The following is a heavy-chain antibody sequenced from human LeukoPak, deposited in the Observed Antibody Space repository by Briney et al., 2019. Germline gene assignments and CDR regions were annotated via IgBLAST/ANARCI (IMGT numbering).Heavy chain of an antibody. V-gene: IGHV4-59*12. CDR1: GGSMRRYH. J-gene: IGHJ6*02. CDR2: IYYSGST. CDR3: ATRGTGYGMDV. D-gene: IGHD2-8*02. Sequence: SETLPLTCTVSGGSMRRYHWSWIQQPPGKGLEWIGYIYYSGSTNYNASLKSRVTMSVDTSKNQFSLKLSSVTAADTAVYYCATRGTGYGMDVWGQGTTVTVSS.